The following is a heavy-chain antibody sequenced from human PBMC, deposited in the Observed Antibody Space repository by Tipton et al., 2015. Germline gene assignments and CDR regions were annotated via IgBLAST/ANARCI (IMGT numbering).Heavy chain of an antibody. J-gene: IGHJ4*02. Sequence: TLSLTCTVSGGSISSEYWSWIRQPPGKGLEWIGYVFYTGSTYYNPSLESRVTISVDTFENQFSLKLSSETAADTAVYYCARDRSDNSYDSTGYFDYWGQGFLVTVSS. CDR1: GGSISSEY. CDR3: ARDRSDNSYDSTGYFDY. CDR2: VFYTGST. D-gene: IGHD3-22*01. V-gene: IGHV4-59*01.